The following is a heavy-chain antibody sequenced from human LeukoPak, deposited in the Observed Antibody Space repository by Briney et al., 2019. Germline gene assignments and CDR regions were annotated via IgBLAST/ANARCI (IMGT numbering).Heavy chain of an antibody. Sequence: TGGSLGLSCTASGFTVGNNYMNWVRQAPGKGLEWVSLIYSGGSTYYADSVKGRFTISRDNSKNTLYLQMNSLRAEDTAVYYCARDTPGIAASVNGGWGQGTLVTVSS. D-gene: IGHD6-13*01. CDR2: IYSGGST. CDR3: ARDTPGIAASVNGG. J-gene: IGHJ4*02. V-gene: IGHV3-53*01. CDR1: GFTVGNNY.